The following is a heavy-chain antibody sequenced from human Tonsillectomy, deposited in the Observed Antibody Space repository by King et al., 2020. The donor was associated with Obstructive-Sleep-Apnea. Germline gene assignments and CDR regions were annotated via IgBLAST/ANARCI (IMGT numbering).Heavy chain of an antibody. V-gene: IGHV3-21*01. CDR2: ISSSGSYI. Sequence: VQLVESGGGLVKPGGSLRLSCAASGFTFSSYSMNWVRQAPGKGLEWVSSISSSGSYIYYADSVKGRFTISGDNAKSSLYPQMNSLRAEDTAVYYCARADTSGYYGSDYWGQGTLVTVSS. D-gene: IGHD3-22*01. CDR1: GFTFSSYS. J-gene: IGHJ4*02. CDR3: ARADTSGYYGSDY.